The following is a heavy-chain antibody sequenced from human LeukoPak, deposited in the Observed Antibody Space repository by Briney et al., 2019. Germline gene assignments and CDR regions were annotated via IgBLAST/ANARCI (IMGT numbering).Heavy chain of an antibody. J-gene: IGHJ4*02. D-gene: IGHD3-10*01. V-gene: IGHV4-4*07. CDR3: AREEYYYGSGSYYTY. CDR1: GGSISSYY. Sequence: PSETLSLTCTVSGGSISSYYWSWIRQPAGKGLEWIGRIYTSGSTNYNPSLKSRVTMSEDTSKNQFSLKLSSVTAADTAVYYCAREEYYYGSGSYYTYWGQGTLVTVSS. CDR2: IYTSGST.